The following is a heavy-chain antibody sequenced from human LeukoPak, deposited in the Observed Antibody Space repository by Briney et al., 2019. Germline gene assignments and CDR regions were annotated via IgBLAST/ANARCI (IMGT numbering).Heavy chain of an antibody. D-gene: IGHD1-26*01. V-gene: IGHV3-21*01. CDR1: GFTFSSYT. CDR2: ISSNSRDI. J-gene: IGHJ4*02. CDR3: VREAAATLFDY. Sequence: GGSLRLSCAASGFTFSSYTMNWVRQAPGKGLEWVAAISSNSRDIFYADSVEGRFSISRDNTHNSLSLRMNSLGAEDTAVYHCVREAAATLFDYWGQGTLVTVSS.